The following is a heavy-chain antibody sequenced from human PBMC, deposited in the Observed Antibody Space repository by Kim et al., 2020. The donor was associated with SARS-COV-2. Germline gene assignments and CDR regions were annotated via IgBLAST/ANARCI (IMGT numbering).Heavy chain of an antibody. D-gene: IGHD6-19*01. Sequence: SETLSLTCTVSGGSISTYYWSWIRQPPGKRLEWLGDIDYRGSTNYKSSFRSRLTISVDRSKNQFSLKLSSVTAADTAVYYCARRKAVAASYFDYWGLVSLVTVSA. CDR3: ARRKAVAASYFDY. CDR2: IDYRGST. J-gene: IGHJ4*02. V-gene: IGHV4-59*08. CDR1: GGSISTYY.